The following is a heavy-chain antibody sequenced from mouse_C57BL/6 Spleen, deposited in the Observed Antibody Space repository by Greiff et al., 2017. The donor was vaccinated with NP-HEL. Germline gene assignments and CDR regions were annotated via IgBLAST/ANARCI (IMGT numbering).Heavy chain of an antibody. D-gene: IGHD1-1*01. CDR2: IYPGDGDT. CDR3: ARDCYYYGSSYWYFDV. V-gene: IGHV1-82*01. Sequence: VQLQQSGPELVKPGASVKISCKASGYAFTSSWMNWVKQRPGKGLEWIGRIYPGDGDTNYNGKFKGKATLTADKSSSTAYMQLSSLTSEDSAVYFCARDCYYYGSSYWYFDVWGTGTTVTVSS. J-gene: IGHJ1*03. CDR1: GYAFTSSW.